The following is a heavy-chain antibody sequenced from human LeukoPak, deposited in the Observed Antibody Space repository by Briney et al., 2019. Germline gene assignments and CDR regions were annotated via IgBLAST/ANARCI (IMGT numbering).Heavy chain of an antibody. V-gene: IGHV3-53*01. CDR3: ARALYYDFWSGSPDDAFDI. CDR2: IYSGGST. J-gene: IGHJ3*02. CDR1: GFTVSSNY. D-gene: IGHD3-3*01. Sequence: GGSLRLSCAASGFTVSSNYMSWVRRAPGKGLEWVSVIYSGGSTYYADSVKGRFTISRDNAKNSLYLQMNSLRAEDTALYHCARALYYDFWSGSPDDAFDIWGQGTMVTVSS.